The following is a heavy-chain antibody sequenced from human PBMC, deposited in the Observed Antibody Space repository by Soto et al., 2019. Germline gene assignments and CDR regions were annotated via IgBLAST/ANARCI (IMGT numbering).Heavy chain of an antibody. Sequence: QAQLVQSGAEVRTPGASVKISCKASGYTFRSYGVQWVRQAPGQSLEWVGWSNGGNGFTKYSQELQDRVTITRDTAASTIYMELRGLTSDDTAVYYCARLSYSDALDVWGQGTTVTVSS. V-gene: IGHV1-3*02. D-gene: IGHD4-17*01. CDR3: ARLSYSDALDV. J-gene: IGHJ6*02. CDR2: SNGGNGFT. CDR1: GYTFRSYG.